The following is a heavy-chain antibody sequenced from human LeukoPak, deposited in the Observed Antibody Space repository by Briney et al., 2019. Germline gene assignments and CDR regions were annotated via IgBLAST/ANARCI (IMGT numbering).Heavy chain of an antibody. CDR3: TRGPYGGYERGWFDP. CDR1: GFTFSSYW. CDR2: INSDGSST. D-gene: IGHD5-12*01. V-gene: IGHV3-74*01. J-gene: IGHJ5*02. Sequence: GGSLRLSCAASGFTFSSYWMHWVRQAPGKGLVWVSRINSDGSSTSYADSVKGRFTISRDNAKNSLYLQMNSLRPEDTALYYCTRGPYGGYERGWFDPWGQGTLVIVSS.